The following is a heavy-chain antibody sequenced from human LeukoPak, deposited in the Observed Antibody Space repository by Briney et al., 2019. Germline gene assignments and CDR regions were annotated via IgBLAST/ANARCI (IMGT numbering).Heavy chain of an antibody. Sequence: SETLSLTCTVSGGSISSGDYNWSWIRQTPGKGLEWIGYIYYSGSTYYNPSLKSRVTISVDRSKNQFSLKLSSVTAADTAVYYCARDQRNYDSSGYPYNWFDPWGQGTLVTVSS. CDR2: IYYSGST. D-gene: IGHD3-22*01. CDR1: GGSISSGDYN. J-gene: IGHJ5*02. V-gene: IGHV4-30-4*08. CDR3: ARDQRNYDSSGYPYNWFDP.